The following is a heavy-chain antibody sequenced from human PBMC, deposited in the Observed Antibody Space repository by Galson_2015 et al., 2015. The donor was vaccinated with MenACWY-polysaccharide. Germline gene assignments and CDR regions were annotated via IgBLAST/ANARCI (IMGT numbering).Heavy chain of an antibody. CDR1: GYISNVYY. V-gene: IGHV1-46*02. Sequence: SVKDSCKADGYISNVYYMHWVRQAPGQGPEWMGTINPSGGGTSYAQKFQGRVTITGDTYTSKVCIEVRSLRAEDTAVYYCARGRYCSVPICSNFYYYYGMDDWGQGTTVTVSS. CDR2: INPSGGGT. J-gene: IGHJ6*02. CDR3: ARGRYCSVPICSNFYYYYGMDD. D-gene: IGHD2-2*01.